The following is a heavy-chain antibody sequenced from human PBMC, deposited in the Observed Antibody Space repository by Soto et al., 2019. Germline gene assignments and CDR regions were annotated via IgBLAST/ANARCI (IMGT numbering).Heavy chain of an antibody. Sequence: GGSLRLSCAASGFTFSSYWMSWVRQAPGKGLEWVANIKQDGSEKYYVDSVKGRFTISRDNAKNSLYLQMNSLRAEDTAVYYCARAYYDSSGPLGPVDYWGQGTLVTVSS. V-gene: IGHV3-7*01. CDR3: ARAYYDSSGPLGPVDY. CDR2: IKQDGSEK. D-gene: IGHD3-22*01. J-gene: IGHJ4*02. CDR1: GFTFSSYW.